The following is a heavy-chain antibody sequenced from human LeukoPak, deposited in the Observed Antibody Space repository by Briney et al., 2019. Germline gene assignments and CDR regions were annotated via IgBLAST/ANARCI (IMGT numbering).Heavy chain of an antibody. CDR2: IFYSGST. Sequence: PSETLSLTCTVSGGSISTSNYYWGWIRQPPGKGLEWIGNIFYSGSTYYSPSLKSRVTISVDTSKNQFSLKLSSVTAADTAVYYCARHRDGYDYWGQGTLVTVSS. CDR1: GGSISTSNYY. J-gene: IGHJ4*02. D-gene: IGHD5-24*01. CDR3: ARHRDGYDY. V-gene: IGHV4-39*01.